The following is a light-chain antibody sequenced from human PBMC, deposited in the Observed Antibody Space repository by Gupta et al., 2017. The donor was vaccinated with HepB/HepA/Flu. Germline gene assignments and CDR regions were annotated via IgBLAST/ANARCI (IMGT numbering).Light chain of an antibody. J-gene: IGLJ2*01. CDR2: DVS. V-gene: IGLV2-14*03. CDR1: SSDVGGFNY. Sequence: QSALTPPASVSGSPGPSITISCTGTSSDVGGFNYVSWYQQHQGKATKLMIYDVSYRHSGGSDRVSGSKSGNTASLAISGLQAEDEADYYCSSFRRSDAFEVVIGGGTKLTVL. CDR3: SSFRRSDAFEVV.